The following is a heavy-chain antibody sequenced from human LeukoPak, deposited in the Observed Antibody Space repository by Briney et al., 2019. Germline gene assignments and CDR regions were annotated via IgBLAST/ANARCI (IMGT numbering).Heavy chain of an antibody. V-gene: IGHV4-59*12. Sequence: SETLSLTCTVSGGSISRYYWSWIRQPPGKGLEWIGYIYHTGTTNYNPSLKSRVTISVDTSKNQFSLKLSSVTAADTAVYYCAREVYSNYEFDYYYYYMDVWGKGTTVTVSS. J-gene: IGHJ6*03. CDR1: GGSISRYY. CDR3: AREVYSNYEFDYYYYYMDV. CDR2: IYHTGTT. D-gene: IGHD4-11*01.